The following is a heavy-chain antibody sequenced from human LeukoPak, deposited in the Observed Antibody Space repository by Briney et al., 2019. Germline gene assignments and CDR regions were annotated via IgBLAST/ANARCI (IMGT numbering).Heavy chain of an antibody. J-gene: IGHJ5*02. CDR1: GGSISSSSYY. Sequence: SETLSLTCTVSGGSISSSSYYWGWIRQPPGKGLEWIGSIYYSGSTNYNPSLKSRVTISVDTSKNQFSLKLRSVTAADTAVYYCARGLEENWFDPWGQGTLVTVSS. CDR3: ARGLEENWFDP. D-gene: IGHD5-24*01. V-gene: IGHV4-39*07. CDR2: IYYSGST.